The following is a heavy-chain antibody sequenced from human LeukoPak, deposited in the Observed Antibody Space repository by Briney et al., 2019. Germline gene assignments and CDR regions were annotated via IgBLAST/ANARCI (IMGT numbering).Heavy chain of an antibody. CDR2: ISYDGSNK. V-gene: IGHV3-30-3*01. CDR3: ATSRGGWQQLVPGWFDP. CDR1: GFTFSGYA. J-gene: IGHJ5*02. D-gene: IGHD6-13*01. Sequence: GGSLRLSCAASGFTFSGYAMHWVRQAPGKGLEWVAVISYDGSNKYYADSVKGRFTISRDNSKNTLYLQMNSLRAEDTAVYYCATSRGGWQQLVPGWFDPWGQGTLVTVSS.